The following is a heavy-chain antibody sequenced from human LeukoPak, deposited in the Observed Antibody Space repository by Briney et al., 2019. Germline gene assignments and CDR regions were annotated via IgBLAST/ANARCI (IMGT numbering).Heavy chain of an antibody. CDR1: GYTFTCHI. CDR2: INPNSGDT. CDR3: ARGNLLENS. Sequence: ASVKVSCRASGYTFTCHIMHWVRQAPGQGLEWMGRINPNSGDTKFAQKFQGKVTLTRYTSISTAYMEMSSLTSDDTAVYYCARGNLLENSWGEGTLVIVSS. J-gene: IGHJ4*02. V-gene: IGHV1-2*06.